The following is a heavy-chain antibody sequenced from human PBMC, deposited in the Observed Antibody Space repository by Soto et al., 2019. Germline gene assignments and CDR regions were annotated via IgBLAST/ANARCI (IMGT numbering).Heavy chain of an antibody. CDR3: AREGVAPYYYYGMDV. CDR1: GYTFTRYG. D-gene: IGHD5-12*01. Sequence: ASVKVSCKASGYTFTRYGISWVRQAPGQGLEWMGWISGYNGDTNYAQKFQDRVSMTIDTSTSTVHMEVRSLRSDDTAVYYCAREGVAPYYYYGMDVWG. CDR2: ISGYNGDT. V-gene: IGHV1-18*01. J-gene: IGHJ6*02.